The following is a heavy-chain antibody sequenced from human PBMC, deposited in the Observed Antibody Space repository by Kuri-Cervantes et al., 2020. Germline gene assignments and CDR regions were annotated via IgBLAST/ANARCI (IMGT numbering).Heavy chain of an antibody. Sequence: ASVKVSCKAAGYTFTSYGISWVRQAPGQGREWMGWISAYNGGADYAQNFQGRVTMTTDTSTSTAYMELRNLRSDDTAVYYCARGEYYFDYWGQGTLVTVSS. CDR2: ISAYNGGA. J-gene: IGHJ4*02. CDR3: ARGEYYFDY. V-gene: IGHV1-18*01. CDR1: GYTFTSYG.